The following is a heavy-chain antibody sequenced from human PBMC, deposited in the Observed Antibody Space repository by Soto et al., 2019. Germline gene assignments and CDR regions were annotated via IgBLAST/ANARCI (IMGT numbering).Heavy chain of an antibody. CDR3: ARSHCSGGSCYLGAFDI. V-gene: IGHV1-46*01. Sequence: SVKVSCKASGYTFINFFIHWVRQAPGQGLEWVGIINPSGGATTYPQKFQGRVTMTRDTSTSTVYMDVSSLRFDDTAVYYCARSHCSGGSCYLGAFDIWGQGTMVTVSS. D-gene: IGHD2-15*01. J-gene: IGHJ3*02. CDR2: INPSGGAT. CDR1: GYTFINFF.